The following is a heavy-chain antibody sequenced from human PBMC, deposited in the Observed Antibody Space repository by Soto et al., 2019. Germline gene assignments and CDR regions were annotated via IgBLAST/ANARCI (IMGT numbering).Heavy chain of an antibody. CDR3: ATEGVVVPAAVPHWFDP. CDR1: GYTFTDYH. J-gene: IGHJ5*02. CDR2: INPADGTT. V-gene: IGHV1-46*01. D-gene: IGHD2-2*02. Sequence: QVHLVQSGAEVKKFGASVKVSCKASGYTFTDYHIHWVRQAPGQGLEWMGIINPADGTTNFAQKFQGRVTMTRDTSTSTVYMELSSLTSEDTAVYYCATEGVVVPAAVPHWFDPWGRGALVTISS.